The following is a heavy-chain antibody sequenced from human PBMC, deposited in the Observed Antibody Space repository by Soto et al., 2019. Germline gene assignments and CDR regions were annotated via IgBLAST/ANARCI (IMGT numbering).Heavy chain of an antibody. J-gene: IGHJ4*02. CDR3: ARGYDTALAPIF. CDR2: INHLTTT. V-gene: IGHV4-34*01. CDR1: GGSFSSYH. Sequence: SETLSLTCAVYGGSFSSYHWSWIRQTPGKGLEWIGEINHLTTTNYNPSLKSRVIISLDTPKNQFSLKLSFVTAADTAVYYCARGYDTALAPIFWGQVILVTVSS. D-gene: IGHD5-18*01.